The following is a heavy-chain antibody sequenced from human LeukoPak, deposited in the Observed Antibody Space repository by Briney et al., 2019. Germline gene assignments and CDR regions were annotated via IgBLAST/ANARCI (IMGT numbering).Heavy chain of an antibody. V-gene: IGHV1-18*04. CDR3: ARDGITTVRGVINNWFDP. J-gene: IGHJ5*02. Sequence: RRASVKVSCKASGYTFTSYGISWVRQAPGQGLEWMGWISAYNGNTNYAQKLQGRVTMTTDTSTSTAYMEPRSLRSDDAAVYYCARDGITTVRGVINNWFDPWGQGTLVTVSS. CDR2: ISAYNGNT. CDR1: GYTFTSYG. D-gene: IGHD3-10*01.